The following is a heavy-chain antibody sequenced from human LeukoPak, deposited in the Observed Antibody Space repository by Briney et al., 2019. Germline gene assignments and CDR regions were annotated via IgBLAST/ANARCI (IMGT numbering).Heavy chain of an antibody. Sequence: SETLSLTCAVYGGSFSGYYWSWIRQPPRKGLEWIGEINHSGSTNYNPSLKSRVTISVDTSKNQFSLKLSSVTAADTAVYYCARPYYYDSRIDPWGQGILVTVSS. J-gene: IGHJ5*02. D-gene: IGHD3-22*01. CDR1: GGSFSGYY. CDR2: INHSGST. V-gene: IGHV4-34*01. CDR3: ARPYYYDSRIDP.